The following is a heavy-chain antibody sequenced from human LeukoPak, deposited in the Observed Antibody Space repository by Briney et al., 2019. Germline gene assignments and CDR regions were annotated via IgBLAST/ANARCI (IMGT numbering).Heavy chain of an antibody. CDR3: ASGYDYGDYDPSPFDY. CDR1: GGSISSSSYY. D-gene: IGHD4-17*01. V-gene: IGHV4-61*05. CDR2: IYYSGST. J-gene: IGHJ4*02. Sequence: PSETLSLTCTVSGGSISSSSYYWGWIRQPPGKGLEWIGYIYYSGSTNYNPSLKSRVTISVDTSKNQFSLKLSSVTAADTAVYYCASGYDYGDYDPSPFDYWGQGTLVTVSS.